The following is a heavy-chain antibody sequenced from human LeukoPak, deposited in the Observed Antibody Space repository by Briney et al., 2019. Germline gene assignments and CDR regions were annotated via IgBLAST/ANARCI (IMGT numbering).Heavy chain of an antibody. CDR2: ISYHGINE. Sequence: GGSRKLSCAASGFSFSDYNMHWVRQAPGKGLEWMAVISYHGINEYYADSVKGRFTISRDNSKSTLHLQMNSLRAEDTAVYYCAKVRWDNSGWYYLDTWGQGTLLTVSS. J-gene: IGHJ4*02. V-gene: IGHV3-30*18. CDR1: GFSFSDYN. D-gene: IGHD6-19*01. CDR3: AKVRWDNSGWYYLDT.